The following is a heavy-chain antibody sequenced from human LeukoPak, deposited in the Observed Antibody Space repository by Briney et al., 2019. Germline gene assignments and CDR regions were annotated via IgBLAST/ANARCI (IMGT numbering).Heavy chain of an antibody. V-gene: IGHV1-46*01. CDR2: INPSGGST. J-gene: IGHJ4*02. CDR1: GYTFTSYY. CDR3: ARDPYYYDSSGYSRYFDY. Sequence: ASVKVSCKASGYTFTSYYMHWVRQAPGQGLEWMGIINPSGGSTSYAQKFQGRVTMTRDTSTSTVYMELSSLRSEDTAVYYCARDPYYYDSSGYSRYFDYWGQGTLVTVSS. D-gene: IGHD3-22*01.